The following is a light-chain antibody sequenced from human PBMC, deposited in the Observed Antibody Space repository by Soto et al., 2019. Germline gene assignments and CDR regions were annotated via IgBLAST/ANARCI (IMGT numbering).Light chain of an antibody. J-gene: IGKJ5*01. CDR1: KTISNY. Sequence: DIHMTQSPSSMSASVGDRVTITCRTSKTISNYLKWYQKQPGKAHQLIIYAASTLQRGVPSRFSGSGSGTDFTLTIGSLQPQDSATYYCQQSYSPPTITSGQGTRLDIK. CDR2: AAS. V-gene: IGKV1-39*01. CDR3: QQSYSPPTIT.